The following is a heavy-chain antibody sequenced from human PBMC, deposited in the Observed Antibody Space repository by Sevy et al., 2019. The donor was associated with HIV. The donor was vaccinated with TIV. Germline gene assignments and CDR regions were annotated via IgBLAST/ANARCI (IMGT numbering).Heavy chain of an antibody. V-gene: IGHV4-34*01. J-gene: IGHJ4*02. CDR3: ARGNPVIVRGVIKVRGYYYFDY. D-gene: IGHD3-10*01. CDR1: SGSFSSYY. CDR2: INHSGST. Sequence: TESLSLTCAVYSGSFSSYYWSWIRQPPGKGLEWIGEINHSGSTNYNPSLKNRVTISVDSPKNQFSLKLTSVTAADTAVYYSARGNPVIVRGVIKVRGYYYFDYWGQGTTVFVSS.